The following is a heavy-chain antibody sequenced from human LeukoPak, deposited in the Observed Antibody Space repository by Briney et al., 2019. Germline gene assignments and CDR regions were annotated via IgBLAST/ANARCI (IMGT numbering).Heavy chain of an antibody. J-gene: IGHJ6*02. Sequence: PGGSLRLSCAASGFTFGYYGMNWVRQAPGKGLEWLSYISSSGATIYYAVSVKGRFTISRDNAKNSLYLQMSSLRAVDTAVYYCARGDCSDTNCYSGYFYYYGMDVWGQGTTVTVSS. CDR1: GFTFGYYG. CDR3: ARGDCSDTNCYSGYFYYYGMDV. D-gene: IGHD2-2*01. CDR2: ISSSGATI. V-gene: IGHV3-48*03.